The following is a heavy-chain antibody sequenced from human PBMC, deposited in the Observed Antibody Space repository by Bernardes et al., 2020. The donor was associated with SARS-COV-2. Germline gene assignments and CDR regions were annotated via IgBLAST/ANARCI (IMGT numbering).Heavy chain of an antibody. Sequence: GGSLRLSCAASGFTLRTYWMHWVRQAPGKGLMWVSHSKSDGSGSRTSYADSVKGRFTISRDNAKNSLYLQMNSLRAEDTAVYYCARESGYDSSGYSFDPWGQGTLVTVSS. CDR2: SKSDGSGSRT. CDR3: ARESGYDSSGYSFDP. V-gene: IGHV3-74*01. D-gene: IGHD3-22*01. J-gene: IGHJ5*02. CDR1: GFTLRTYW.